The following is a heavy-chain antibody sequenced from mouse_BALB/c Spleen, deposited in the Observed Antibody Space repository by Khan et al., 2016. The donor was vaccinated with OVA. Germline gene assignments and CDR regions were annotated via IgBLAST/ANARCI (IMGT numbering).Heavy chain of an antibody. V-gene: IGHV1S81*02. Sequence: QVQLQQPGAELVKPGASVRLSCKASGYTFTSYYLYWVKQRPGHGLEWIGDINPSNGGTNFNENFKTMATLTVDKSSSTAYMQLSSLTSEDSAVYYCTRSGYGAFAYWGQGTLVTVSA. D-gene: IGHD1-1*02. CDR1: GYTFTSYY. CDR2: INPSNGGT. J-gene: IGHJ3*01. CDR3: TRSGYGAFAY.